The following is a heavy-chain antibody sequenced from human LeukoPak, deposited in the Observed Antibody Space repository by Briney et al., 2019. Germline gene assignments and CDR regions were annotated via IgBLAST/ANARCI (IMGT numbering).Heavy chain of an antibody. V-gene: IGHV1-18*01. Sequence: ASVKVSCKASGYTFTSHGISWVRQAPGQGLEWMGRINPKNGDTNFAQKFHDRVTMTSDTSMSAAYMEISRLTYDDTAVYYCGRGIQSFNPWGQGTLVTVSS. J-gene: IGHJ5*02. CDR3: GRGIQSFNP. CDR2: INPKNGDT. CDR1: GYTFTSHG.